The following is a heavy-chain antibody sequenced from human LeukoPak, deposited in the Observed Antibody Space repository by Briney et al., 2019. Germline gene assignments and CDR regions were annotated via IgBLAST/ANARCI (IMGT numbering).Heavy chain of an antibody. CDR1: GYTFTDYN. CDR2: IDTEDGET. V-gene: IGHV1-69-2*01. CDR3: TTDRIERSFDV. J-gene: IGHJ6*04. Sequence: ATVTISCRASGYTFTDYNIHWVQFAPGRGPAWMGRIDTEDGETIYAEKFQGRVTITADTSTDTAYMELTSLRSEDTAVYFCTTDRIERSFDVWGKGTAVTVSS. D-gene: IGHD3-16*02.